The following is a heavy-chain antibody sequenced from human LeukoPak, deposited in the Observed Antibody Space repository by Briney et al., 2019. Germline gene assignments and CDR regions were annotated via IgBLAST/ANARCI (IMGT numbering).Heavy chain of an antibody. CDR1: GGSITSSSYY. Sequence: PSETLSLTCTVSGGSITSSSYYWGWIRQSPEKGLEWIGSTYYSGTTYYNPTLQSRVTISVDTSKSQFSLKLISVLAADAAVYYCASLGHWAPTSWYFDLWGRGILVSVSS. D-gene: IGHD3-16*01. CDR2: TYYSGTT. CDR3: ASLGHWAPTSWYFDL. V-gene: IGHV4-39*01. J-gene: IGHJ2*01.